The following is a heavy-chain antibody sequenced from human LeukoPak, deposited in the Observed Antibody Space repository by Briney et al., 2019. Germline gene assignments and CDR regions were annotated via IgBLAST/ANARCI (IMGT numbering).Heavy chain of an antibody. CDR3: ARVDGGYYYGSGRANYYYYMDV. Sequence: GGSLRLSCAASGFTFSSYWMHWVRQAPGKGLVWVSRINSDGSSTSYADSVKGRFTTSRDNAKNTLYLQMNSLRAEDTAVYYCARVDGGYYYGSGRANYYYYMDVWGKGTTVTISS. V-gene: IGHV3-74*01. CDR1: GFTFSSYW. D-gene: IGHD3-10*01. CDR2: INSDGSST. J-gene: IGHJ6*03.